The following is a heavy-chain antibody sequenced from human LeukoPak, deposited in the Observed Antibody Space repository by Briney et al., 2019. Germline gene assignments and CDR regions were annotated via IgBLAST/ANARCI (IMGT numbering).Heavy chain of an antibody. Sequence: SETLSLTCTVSSASVSSYYWSWVRQPPGGGLEWIGYISNSGSPSYNPSFKSRVTFSAVTSKNHLSLKLNSVTPADTAVYFCARGGAGPLRDWGQGTLVTVSS. CDR2: ISNSGSP. D-gene: IGHD3-16*01. CDR1: SASVSSYY. V-gene: IGHV4-59*02. J-gene: IGHJ4*02. CDR3: ARGGAGPLRD.